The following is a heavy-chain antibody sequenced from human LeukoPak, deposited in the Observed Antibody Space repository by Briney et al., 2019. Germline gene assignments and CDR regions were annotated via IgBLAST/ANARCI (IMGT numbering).Heavy chain of an antibody. CDR1: GGSISSYY. CDR2: IYYSGST. Sequence: SETLSLTCTVSGGSISSYYRSWIRQPPGKGLEWIGYIYYSGSTNYNPSLKSRVTISVDTSKNQFSLKLSSVTAADTAVYYCARDTVYGDYVDYMDVWGKGTTVTISS. D-gene: IGHD4-17*01. V-gene: IGHV4-59*01. J-gene: IGHJ6*03. CDR3: ARDTVYGDYVDYMDV.